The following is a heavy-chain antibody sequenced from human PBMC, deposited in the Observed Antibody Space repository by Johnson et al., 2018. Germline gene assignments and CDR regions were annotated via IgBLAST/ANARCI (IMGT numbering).Heavy chain of an antibody. CDR3: SRSQSAYYGDYVGAEYFQH. J-gene: IGHJ1*01. CDR2: ISSSGSYK. V-gene: IGHV3-21*06. Sequence: VQLVESGGGLVKPGGSLRLSCAASGFTFSSYSMNWVRQAPGKGLEWVSSISSSGSYKYNADSVKGRFTISRANSKNLLYLQMNSLRAEDTAGYYCSRSQSAYYGDYVGAEYFQHWGQGTLVTVSS. D-gene: IGHD4-17*01. CDR1: GFTFSSYS.